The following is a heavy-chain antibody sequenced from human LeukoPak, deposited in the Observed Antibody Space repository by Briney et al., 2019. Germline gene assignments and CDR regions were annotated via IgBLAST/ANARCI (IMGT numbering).Heavy chain of an antibody. Sequence: ASVKVSCQASGYTFICYYMHWVRQAPGQGLEWMGWINPNSGDTNYEQKLQGRVTMTRDTSSSTAYMDLSRLRSDDTAVYYCAKDQSSGWYGYYYYYMDVWGKGTTVTISS. CDR3: AKDQSSGWYGYYYYYMDV. D-gene: IGHD6-19*01. CDR2: INPNSGDT. CDR1: GYTFICYY. J-gene: IGHJ6*03. V-gene: IGHV1-2*02.